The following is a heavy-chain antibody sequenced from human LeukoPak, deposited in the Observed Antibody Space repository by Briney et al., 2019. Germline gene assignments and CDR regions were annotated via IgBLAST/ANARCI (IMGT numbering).Heavy chain of an antibody. J-gene: IGHJ3*02. CDR2: IYSSGST. D-gene: IGHD5-24*01. Sequence: PSETLSLTCTVSGGSINNYYWGWIRQPPGKGLEWIGFIYSSGSTNYNPSLKSRVTISIDTSKSQFSLKLSSVTAADTAVYYCARRKRWGNAFDIWGQGTMVTVSS. V-gene: IGHV4-59*01. CDR1: GGSINNYY. CDR3: ARRKRWGNAFDI.